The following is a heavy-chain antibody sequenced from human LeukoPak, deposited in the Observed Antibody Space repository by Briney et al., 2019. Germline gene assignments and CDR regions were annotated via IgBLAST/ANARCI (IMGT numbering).Heavy chain of an antibody. CDR1: GGSISSYY. V-gene: IGHV4-59*01. J-gene: IGHJ5*02. CDR2: IYYSGST. D-gene: IGHD3-10*01. Sequence: PSETLSLTCAVSGGSISSYYWSWIRQPPGKGLEWIGYIYYSGSTNYNPSLKSRVTISVDTSKNQFSLKLSSVTAADTAVYYCARAGGSGSYYFNWFDPWGQGTLVTVSS. CDR3: ARAGGSGSYYFNWFDP.